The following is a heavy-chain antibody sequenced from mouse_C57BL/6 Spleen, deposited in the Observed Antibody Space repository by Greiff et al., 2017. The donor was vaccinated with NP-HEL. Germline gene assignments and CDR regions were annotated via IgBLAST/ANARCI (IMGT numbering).Heavy chain of an antibody. CDR3: ARSSTYYDYDERYAMDY. Sequence: QVQLKQPGAELVKPGASVKLSCKASGYTFTSYWMHWVKQRPGQGLEWIGMIHPNSGSTNYNEKFKSKATLTVDKSSSTAYMQLSSLTSEDSAVYYCARSSTYYDYDERYAMDYWGQGTSVTVSS. CDR2: IHPNSGST. D-gene: IGHD2-4*01. J-gene: IGHJ4*01. V-gene: IGHV1-64*01. CDR1: GYTFTSYW.